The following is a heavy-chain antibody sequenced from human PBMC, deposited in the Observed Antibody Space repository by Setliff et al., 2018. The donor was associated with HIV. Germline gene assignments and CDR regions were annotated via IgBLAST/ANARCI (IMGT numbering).Heavy chain of an antibody. V-gene: IGHV4-34*12. J-gene: IGHJ4*02. Sequence: GSLRLSCAASGLTFSTYTMNWVRQPPGKGLEWIGNIFYSGHTYYNPSLRSRVTISVDTSKSQFSLNLRSVTAADTAVYYCARSPAAEGYWGQGTLVTVSS. CDR1: GLTFSTYT. D-gene: IGHD6-13*01. CDR3: ARSPAAEGY. CDR2: IFYSGHT.